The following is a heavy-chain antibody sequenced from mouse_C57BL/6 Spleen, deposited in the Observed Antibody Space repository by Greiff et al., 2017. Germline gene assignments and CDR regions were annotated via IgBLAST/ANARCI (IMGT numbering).Heavy chain of an antibody. CDR2: ISNGGGST. D-gene: IGHD2-3*01. J-gene: IGHJ2*01. Sequence: EVQRVESGGGLVQPGGSLKLSCAASGFTFSDYYMYWVRQTPEKRLEWVAYISNGGGSTYYPDTVKGRFTISRDNAKNTLYLQMSRLKSEDTAMYYCARHDYDGYFGYWGQGTTLTVSS. CDR1: GFTFSDYY. V-gene: IGHV5-12*01. CDR3: ARHDYDGYFGY.